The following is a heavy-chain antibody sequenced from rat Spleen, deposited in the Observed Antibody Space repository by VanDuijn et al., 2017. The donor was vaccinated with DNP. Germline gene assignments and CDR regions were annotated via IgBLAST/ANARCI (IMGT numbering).Heavy chain of an antibody. Sequence: EVQLQESGPGLVKPSQSLSLTCSVTDYSITNNYWGWIRKFPGNKMEWIGHISYSGSTSYNPSLKSRISITRDTSKNQFFLQLNSVTTEDTATYYCARYQTGRYAMDAWGQGTSVTVSS. J-gene: IGHJ4*01. D-gene: IGHD5-1*01. CDR3: ARYQTGRYAMDA. V-gene: IGHV3-1*01. CDR1: DYSITNNY. CDR2: ISYSGST.